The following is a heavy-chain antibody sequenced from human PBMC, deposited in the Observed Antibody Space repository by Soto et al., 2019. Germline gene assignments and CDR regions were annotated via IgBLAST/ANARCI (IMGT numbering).Heavy chain of an antibody. Sequence: SETLSLTCTVSGGSISSYYWSWIRQPPGKGLEWIGYIYYSGSTNYNPSLKSRVTISVDTSKNQFSLKLSSVTAADTAVYYCARSPTVYCSGGSCSPGVFDYWGQGTLVTVSS. CDR1: GGSISSYY. D-gene: IGHD2-15*01. J-gene: IGHJ4*02. CDR3: ARSPTVYCSGGSCSPGVFDY. V-gene: IGHV4-59*01. CDR2: IYYSGST.